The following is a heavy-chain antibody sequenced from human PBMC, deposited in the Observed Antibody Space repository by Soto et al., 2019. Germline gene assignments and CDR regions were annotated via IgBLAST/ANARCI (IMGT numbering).Heavy chain of an antibody. J-gene: IGHJ3*01. Sequence: ASVKVSCKASGFTFTTSAIQWVRQARGQRLEWIGWIVVGSGDTNYAQKFQERVTITRDMSPSTAYMELTSLRSDDTALYYCVRDILGVATPVAGAFDVWGPGTMVTVSS. CDR3: VRDILGVATPVAGAFDV. V-gene: IGHV1-58*02. D-gene: IGHD3-3*01. CDR1: GFTFTTSA. CDR2: IVVGSGDT.